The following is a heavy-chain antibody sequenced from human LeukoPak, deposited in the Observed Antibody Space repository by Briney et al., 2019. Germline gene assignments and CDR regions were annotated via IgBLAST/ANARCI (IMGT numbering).Heavy chain of an antibody. Sequence: SETPSHTCTVSRASITSYFWSWIRQPPGKGLERIGYGFHTGRTNYSPSLRSRVTISVHTSKNQFSLRLSSVPAADTAVYYCARGGENPPPEDWSQGTLVTVSS. J-gene: IGHJ4*02. CDR2: GFHTGRT. V-gene: IGHV4-59*01. CDR1: RASITSYF. CDR3: ARGGENPPPED. D-gene: IGHD2/OR15-2a*01.